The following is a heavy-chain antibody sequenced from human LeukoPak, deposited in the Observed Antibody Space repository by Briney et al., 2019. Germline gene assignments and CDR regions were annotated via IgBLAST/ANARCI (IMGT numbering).Heavy chain of an antibody. Sequence: GGSLRLSCAASGFTFDDYAMHWVRQAPGKGLEWVSGISWNSGSIGYADSVKGRFTISRDNAKNSLYLQMNSLRAEDTALYYCAKELYDSSGLLDYWGQGTLVTVSS. V-gene: IGHV3-9*01. D-gene: IGHD3-22*01. CDR2: ISWNSGSI. J-gene: IGHJ4*02. CDR3: AKELYDSSGLLDY. CDR1: GFTFDDYA.